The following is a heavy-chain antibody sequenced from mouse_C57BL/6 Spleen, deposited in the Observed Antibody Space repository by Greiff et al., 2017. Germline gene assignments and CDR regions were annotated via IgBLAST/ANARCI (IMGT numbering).Heavy chain of an antibody. D-gene: IGHD2-3*01. CDR2: IYWDEDK. J-gene: IGHJ4*01. V-gene: IGHV8-9*01. CDR1: VFSLSTFGMG. Sequence: QVTLKVSGPGILQPSQTLSLTCSFSVFSLSTFGMGVSWIRQPSGKGLEWLAHIYWDEDKHYKPSLKSRLTISKDTSNNQVFLKSTTVDTADTATYYSARYDGYYVYAMDYWGLGTSVTVSS. CDR3: ARYDGYYVYAMDY.